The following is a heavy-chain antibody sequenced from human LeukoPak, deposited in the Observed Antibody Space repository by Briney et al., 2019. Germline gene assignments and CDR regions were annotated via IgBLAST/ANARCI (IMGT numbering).Heavy chain of an antibody. J-gene: IGHJ4*02. CDR1: GGSFRGYY. CDR3: AREDIVATGGDY. CDR2: INHSGST. D-gene: IGHD5-12*01. V-gene: IGHV4-34*01. Sequence: SETLSLTCAVYGGSFRGYYWSWIRQPPGKGLEWIGEINHSGSTNYNPSLKSRVTISVDTSKNQFSLKLSSVTAADTAVYYCAREDIVATGGDYWGQGTLVTVSS.